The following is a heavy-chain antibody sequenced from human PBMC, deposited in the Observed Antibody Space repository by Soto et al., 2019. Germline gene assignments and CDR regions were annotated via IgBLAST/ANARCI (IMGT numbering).Heavy chain of an antibody. CDR2: IYYSGIT. V-gene: IGHV4-30-4*01. Sequence: SETLSLTCTVSGGSISSGDYYWSWIRQPPGKGLEWIGFIYYSGITYYNPSLKSRVTISVDTSKNQFSLKLSSVTAADTAVYYCARGEHLYYDSTGEYFQHWGQGTLVTVSS. J-gene: IGHJ1*01. CDR3: ARGEHLYYDSTGEYFQH. D-gene: IGHD3-22*01. CDR1: GGSISSGDYY.